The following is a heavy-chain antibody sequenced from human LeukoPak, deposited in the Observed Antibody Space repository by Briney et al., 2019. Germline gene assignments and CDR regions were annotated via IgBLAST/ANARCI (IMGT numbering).Heavy chain of an antibody. V-gene: IGHV4-39*01. J-gene: IGHJ6*03. D-gene: IGHD3-9*01. CDR1: GGSISSSSYY. CDR2: IYYSGST. CDR3: ARSIDWLGYYYYMDV. Sequence: PSETLSLTCTVSGGSISSSSYYWGWIRQPPGKGLEWIGSIYYSGSTYYNPSLKSRVTISVDTSKNQFSLKLSSVTAADTAVYYCARSIDWLGYYYYMDVWGKGTTVTISS.